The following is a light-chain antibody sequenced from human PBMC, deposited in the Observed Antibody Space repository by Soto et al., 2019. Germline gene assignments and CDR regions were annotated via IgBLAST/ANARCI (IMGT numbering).Light chain of an antibody. J-gene: IGKJ1*01. CDR3: QQYHDWWT. V-gene: IGKV3-15*01. Sequence: EIVMTQSPATLSVSPGERATLSCRASQSVSSSIVWYQQKPGQAPRLLIYRASTRATGIPARFSASGSETEFTLTISSLQSEDFAVYYRQQYHDWWTFGQGTKVEIK. CDR2: RAS. CDR1: QSVSSS.